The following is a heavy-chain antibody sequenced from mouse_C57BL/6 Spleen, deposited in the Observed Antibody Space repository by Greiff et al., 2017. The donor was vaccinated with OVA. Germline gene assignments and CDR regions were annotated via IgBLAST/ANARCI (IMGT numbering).Heavy chain of an antibody. Sequence: VMLVESGPGLVLPSQSLSITCTVSGFSLTSYGVHWVRQSPGKGLEWLGVIWSGGSTDYNAAFISRLSISKDNSKSQVFFKMNSLQADDTAIYYCARTLGYYYGSSYGFDYWGQGTTLTVSS. CDR2: IWSGGST. CDR1: GFSLTSYG. D-gene: IGHD1-1*01. CDR3: ARTLGYYYGSSYGFDY. V-gene: IGHV2-2*01. J-gene: IGHJ2*01.